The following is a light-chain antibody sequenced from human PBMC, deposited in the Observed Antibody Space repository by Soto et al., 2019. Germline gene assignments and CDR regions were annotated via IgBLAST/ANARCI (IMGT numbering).Light chain of an antibody. CDR3: SSYTSSSTRV. J-gene: IGLJ2*01. CDR1: SSDVGGYNY. CDR2: DVS. Sequence: QSALTQPASVSVSPGQSITISCTGTSSDVGGYNYVSWYQQHPGKAPKLMIYDVSNRPSGVSNRFSGSKSGNTASLTSSGLQAEDEDDYYCSSYTSSSTRVFGGGTKLTVL. V-gene: IGLV2-14*01.